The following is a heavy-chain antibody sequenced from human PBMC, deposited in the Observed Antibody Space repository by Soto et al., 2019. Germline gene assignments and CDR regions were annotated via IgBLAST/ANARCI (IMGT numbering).Heavy chain of an antibody. J-gene: IGHJ4*02. CDR3: ARDTQDDFWSGYYRDY. Sequence: EVQLVESGGGLVQPGGSLRLSCAASGFTFSSYSRNWVRQAPGKGLEWVSYISSSSSTIYYADSVKGRFTISRDNAKNSLYLQMNSLRDEDTAVYYCARDTQDDFWSGYYRDYWGQGTLVTVSS. V-gene: IGHV3-48*02. D-gene: IGHD3-3*01. CDR2: ISSSSSTI. CDR1: GFTFSSYS.